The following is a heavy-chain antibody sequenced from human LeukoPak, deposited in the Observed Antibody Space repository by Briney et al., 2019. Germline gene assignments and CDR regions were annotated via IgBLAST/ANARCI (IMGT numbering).Heavy chain of an antibody. D-gene: IGHD2-2*01. CDR3: ARHQRASQHYFDY. V-gene: IGHV3-48*01. Sequence: PGGSLRLSCAVSGFTFSRHSMSWVRQAPGRGLEWVSFMSDDTTNIYYADSVRGRFTISRDNAGNSLFLQMNSLRAEDTAVYYCARHQRASQHYFDYWGQGILVTVSS. CDR2: MSDDTTNI. J-gene: IGHJ4*02. CDR1: GFTFSRHS.